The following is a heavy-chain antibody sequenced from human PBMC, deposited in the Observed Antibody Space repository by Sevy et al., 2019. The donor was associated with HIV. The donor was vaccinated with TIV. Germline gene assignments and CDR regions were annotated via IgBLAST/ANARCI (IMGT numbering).Heavy chain of an antibody. V-gene: IGHV3-30*04. CDR2: ISYDGSNK. CDR1: GFTFSSYA. J-gene: IGHJ6*02. CDR3: TRKYYGSSGYYYYYYGMDV. Sequence: GGSLRLSCAASGFTFSSYAMHWVRQAPGKGLEWVAVISYDGSNKYYADSVKGRFTISRDNSKNTLYLQMNSRRAEDTAVYYCTRKYYGSSGYYYYYYGMDVWGQGTTVTVSS. D-gene: IGHD3-22*01.